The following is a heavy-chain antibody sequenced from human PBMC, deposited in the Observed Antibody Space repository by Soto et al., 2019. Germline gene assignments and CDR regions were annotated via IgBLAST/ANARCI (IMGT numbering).Heavy chain of an antibody. CDR2: IYYSGST. CDR1: GGSITSGTSY. D-gene: IGHD7-27*01. J-gene: IGHJ3*02. V-gene: IGHV4-31*03. Sequence: ASETLSLTCTVSGGSITSGTSYWSWIRQHPAKGLEWIGYIYYSGSTYFNPSLKSRLTMSVDTSKNHFSLKLSPVTAADTAVYYCARLVTGEDAFDIWGQGTMVTVS. CDR3: ARLVTGEDAFDI.